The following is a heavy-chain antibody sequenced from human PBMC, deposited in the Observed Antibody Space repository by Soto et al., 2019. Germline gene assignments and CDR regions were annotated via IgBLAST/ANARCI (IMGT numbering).Heavy chain of an antibody. V-gene: IGHV1-69*01. Sequence: QVQLVQSGAEVKKPGSSVKVSCKASGGTFSSYAISWVRQAPGQGLEWMGGIIPIFGTANYAQKFQGRVTVAADEATSTAYMELSSLRSEDTAVDYCAREPNDYDRSGPYFQHWGQGTLVTVSS. CDR1: GGTFSSYA. CDR2: IIPIFGTA. J-gene: IGHJ1*01. D-gene: IGHD3-22*01. CDR3: AREPNDYDRSGPYFQH.